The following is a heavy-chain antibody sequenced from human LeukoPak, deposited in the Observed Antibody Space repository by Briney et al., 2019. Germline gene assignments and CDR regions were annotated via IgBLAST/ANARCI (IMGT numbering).Heavy chain of an antibody. D-gene: IGHD2-8*01. CDR2: ISSSSSYI. J-gene: IGHJ4*02. Sequence: GGSLRLSCAASGFTFSSYGMHWVRQAPGKGLEWVSSISSSSSYIYYADSVKGRFTISRDNAKNSLYLQMNSLRAEDTAVYYCAREWSRFTPPDYWGQGTLVTVSS. CDR3: AREWSRFTPPDY. CDR1: GFTFSSYG. V-gene: IGHV3-21*01.